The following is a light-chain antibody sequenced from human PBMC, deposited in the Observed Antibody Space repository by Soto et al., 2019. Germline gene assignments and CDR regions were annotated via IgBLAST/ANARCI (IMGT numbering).Light chain of an antibody. V-gene: IGKV3-11*01. CDR1: QSVSSY. J-gene: IGKJ3*01. CDR3: QQRSNWPT. CDR2: DAS. Sequence: EIVLTQSTATLSLSPGERATLSCRASQSVSSYLAWYQQKPGQAPRLLIYDASNSATGIPARFSGSGSGTDFILPISSLEPEVFAVYYCQQRSNWPTFGPGTKVDIK.